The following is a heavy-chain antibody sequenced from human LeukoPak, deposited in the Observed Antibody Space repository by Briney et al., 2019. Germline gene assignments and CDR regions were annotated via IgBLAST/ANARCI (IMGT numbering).Heavy chain of an antibody. V-gene: IGHV1-2*02. CDR2: INPNSGGT. D-gene: IGHD1-20*01. CDR1: GYTFTSYY. J-gene: IGHJ6*03. CDR3: ARDRDNWNYYYMDV. Sequence: ASVKVSCKASGYTFTSYYMHWVRQAPGQGLEWMGWINPNSGGTNYAQKFQGRVTMTRDTSISTAYMELSRLRSDDTAVYYCARDRDNWNYYYMDVWGKGTTVTVSS.